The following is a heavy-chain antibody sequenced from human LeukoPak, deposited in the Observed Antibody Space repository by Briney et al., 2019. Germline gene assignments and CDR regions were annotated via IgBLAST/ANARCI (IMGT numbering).Heavy chain of an antibody. CDR3: ARATLDN. CDR1: GFSVSKNY. V-gene: IGHV3-53*01. J-gene: IGHJ4*02. Sequence: PGGSLRLSRPVSGFSVSKNYISWVRQAPGKGLEWVSVIYSGGSTKYADSVKARFTISRDNSKNTVYLQMNSLRVEDTAVYYCARATLDNWGQGTLVTVSS. CDR2: IYSGGST.